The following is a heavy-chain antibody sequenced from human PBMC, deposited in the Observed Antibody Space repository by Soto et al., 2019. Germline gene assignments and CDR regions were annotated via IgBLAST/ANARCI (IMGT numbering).Heavy chain of an antibody. CDR3: ATIPSRHWVQY. V-gene: IGHV4-39*01. J-gene: IGHJ4*02. CDR1: VSSISSSGYY. Sequence: PSETLSLTCTVSVSSISSSGYYWGWIRQPPGRGLEWIGSLYYNVGTYYNPSLKSRVTISADTSANQFSLMVNSVTAADTAIYYYATIPSRHWVQYWRQATLVTVSS. D-gene: IGHD2-21*01. CDR2: LYYNVGT.